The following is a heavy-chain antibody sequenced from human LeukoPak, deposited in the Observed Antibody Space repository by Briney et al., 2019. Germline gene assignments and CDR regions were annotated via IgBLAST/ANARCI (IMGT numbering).Heavy chain of an antibody. J-gene: IGHJ3*02. D-gene: IGHD3-22*01. Sequence: GASVKVSCKASGYTFTSYYMHWVRQAPGQGLEWMGIINPSGGSTSYAQKFQGRVTMTRDTSTSTVYMELSSLRSEDTAVYYCARGGDSSGSIRSAFDIWGQGTMVTVSS. CDR1: GYTFTSYY. V-gene: IGHV1-46*01. CDR2: INPSGGST. CDR3: ARGGDSSGSIRSAFDI.